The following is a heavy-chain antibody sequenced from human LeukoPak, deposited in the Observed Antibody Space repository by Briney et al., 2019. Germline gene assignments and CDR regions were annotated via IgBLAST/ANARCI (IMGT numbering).Heavy chain of an antibody. J-gene: IGHJ4*02. CDR1: GFTFSNAW. D-gene: IGHD3-3*01. Sequence: GGSLRLSCAASGFTFSNAWMSRVRQTPGKRLEWVGRIKSKTDVGTTDYAATVKGRFTISRDDSTNTLYLQMNSLKTEDTAVYYCTTATGVKDYDFWSGYPDDYWGQGTLVTVSS. CDR3: TTATGVKDYDFWSGYPDDY. V-gene: IGHV3-15*01. CDR2: IKSKTDVGTT.